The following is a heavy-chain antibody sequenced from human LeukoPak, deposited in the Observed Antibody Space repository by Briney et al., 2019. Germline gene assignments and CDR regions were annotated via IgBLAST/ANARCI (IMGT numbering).Heavy chain of an antibody. D-gene: IGHD3-22*01. CDR3: ARGAYYYDSSGYLGGAFDI. Sequence: PGGSLRLSCAASGFTFSSYAMHWVRQAPGKGLEWVAVISYDGSNKYYADSVKGRFTISRDNSKNTLYLQMNSLRAEDTAVYYCARGAYYYDSSGYLGGAFDIWGQGTMVTVSS. J-gene: IGHJ3*02. V-gene: IGHV3-30*04. CDR1: GFTFSSYA. CDR2: ISYDGSNK.